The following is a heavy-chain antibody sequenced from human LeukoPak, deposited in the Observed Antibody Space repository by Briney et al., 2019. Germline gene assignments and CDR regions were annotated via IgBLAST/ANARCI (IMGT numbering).Heavy chain of an antibody. V-gene: IGHV5-10-1*01. D-gene: IGHD6-19*01. J-gene: IGHJ6*02. CDR3: ARHASGWYGYGMDV. CDR1: GYSFTSYW. Sequence: GESLKISCKGSGYSFTSYWISWVRQMPGKGLEWMGRIDPSDSYTNYSPSFQGHVTISADKSTSTAYLQWSSLKASDSAMYYCARHASGWYGYGMDVWGQGTTVTVSS. CDR2: IDPSDSYT.